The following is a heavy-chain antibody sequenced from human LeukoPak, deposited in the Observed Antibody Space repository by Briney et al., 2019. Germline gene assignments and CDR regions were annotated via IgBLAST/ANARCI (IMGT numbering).Heavy chain of an antibody. CDR3: ARGAYYYDSSGYYPFDY. V-gene: IGHV4-59*08. CDR1: GGSISSYY. Sequence: SSETLSLTCTVSGGSISSYYWSWIWQPPGKGLEWIGYIYYSGSTNYNPSLKSRVTISVDTSKNQFSLKLSSVTAADTAVYYCARGAYYYDSSGYYPFDYWGQGTLVTVSS. J-gene: IGHJ4*02. D-gene: IGHD3-22*01. CDR2: IYYSGST.